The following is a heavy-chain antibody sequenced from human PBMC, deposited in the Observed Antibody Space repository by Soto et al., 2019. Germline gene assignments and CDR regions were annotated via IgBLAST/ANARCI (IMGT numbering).Heavy chain of an antibody. Sequence: GGSLRLSCAASGFTFSSYAMHWVRQAPGKGLEWVAVISYDGSNKYYADSVKGRFTISRDNSKNTLYLQMNSLRAEDTAVYYCARDQTPLCTSCPVGFDPWGQGTLVTVSS. CDR3: ARDQTPLCTSCPVGFDP. V-gene: IGHV3-30-3*01. D-gene: IGHD2-2*01. CDR1: GFTFSSYA. CDR2: ISYDGSNK. J-gene: IGHJ5*02.